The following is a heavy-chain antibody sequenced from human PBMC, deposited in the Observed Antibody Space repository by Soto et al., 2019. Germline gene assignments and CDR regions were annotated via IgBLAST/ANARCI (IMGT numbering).Heavy chain of an antibody. J-gene: IGHJ4*02. V-gene: IGHV3-33*01. CDR2: IWYDGGNK. CDR3: ARDTDLTDLDY. Sequence: GGSLRLSCAASGFTFSNYGMHWVRQAPGKGLEWVAVIWYDGGNKYYADSVKGRFTISRDNSKNTLYLQMNSLRAEDAAVYYCARDTDLTDLDYWGQGTLVTVSS. D-gene: IGHD3-9*01. CDR1: GFTFSNYG.